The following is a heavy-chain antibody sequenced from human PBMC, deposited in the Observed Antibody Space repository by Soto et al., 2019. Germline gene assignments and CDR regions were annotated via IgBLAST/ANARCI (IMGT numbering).Heavy chain of an antibody. J-gene: IGHJ4*02. Sequence: QVQLVESGGGVVQPGRSLRLSCAASGFTFSSYAMHWVRQAPGKGLEWEAVISYDGSNKYYADSVKGRFTISRDNSKNTLYLQMNSLRAEDTAVYYCARGYCSGGSCRPGVDYGDYHDYYFDYWGQGTLVTVSS. CDR1: GFTFSSYA. CDR3: ARGYCSGGSCRPGVDYGDYHDYYFDY. CDR2: ISYDGSNK. V-gene: IGHV3-30-3*01. D-gene: IGHD2-15*01.